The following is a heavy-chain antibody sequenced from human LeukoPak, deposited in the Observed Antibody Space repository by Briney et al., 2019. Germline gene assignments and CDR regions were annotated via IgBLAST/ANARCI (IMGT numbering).Heavy chain of an antibody. Sequence: SETLSLTCTVSGGSISSSSYYWGWIRQPPGKGLEWIGSIYYSGSTYYNPSLKSRVTISVDTSKNQFFLKLSSVTAADTAVYYCARLLVVPAAIYYGMDVWGQGTTVTVSS. CDR2: IYYSGST. CDR3: ARLLVVPAAIYYGMDV. CDR1: GGSISSSSYY. V-gene: IGHV4-39*01. J-gene: IGHJ6*02. D-gene: IGHD2-2*02.